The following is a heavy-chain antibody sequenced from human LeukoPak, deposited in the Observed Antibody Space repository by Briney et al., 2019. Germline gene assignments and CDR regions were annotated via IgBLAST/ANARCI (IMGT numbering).Heavy chain of an antibody. CDR3: ARDWDSGYDTYYFDY. CDR1: GFTFRTYE. Sequence: GGSLRLSCAASGFTFRTYEMNWVRQAPGMGLEWVSYISSSGSTKYYADSVKGRFTITRDNAKSSLFLQMNSLRAEDTAVYYCARDWDSGYDTYYFDYWGQGTLVTVSS. D-gene: IGHD5-12*01. V-gene: IGHV3-48*03. CDR2: ISSSGSTK. J-gene: IGHJ4*02.